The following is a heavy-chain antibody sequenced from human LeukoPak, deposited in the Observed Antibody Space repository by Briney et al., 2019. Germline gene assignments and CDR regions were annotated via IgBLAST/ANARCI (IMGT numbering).Heavy chain of an antibody. CDR1: GFTVSSNY. J-gene: IGHJ4*02. Sequence: PGGSLRLSCAASGFTVSSNYMSWVRQAPGKGLEWVSAISGSGGSTYYADSVKGRFTISRDNSKNTLYLQMNSLRAEDTAVYYCAGGTSGDFDYWGQGTLVTVSS. D-gene: IGHD2-2*01. CDR2: ISGSGGST. V-gene: IGHV3-23*01. CDR3: AGGTSGDFDY.